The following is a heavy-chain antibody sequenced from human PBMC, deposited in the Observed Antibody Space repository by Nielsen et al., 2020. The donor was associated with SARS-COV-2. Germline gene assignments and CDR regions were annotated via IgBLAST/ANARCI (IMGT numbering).Heavy chain of an antibody. J-gene: IGHJ4*02. V-gene: IGHV1-8*01. CDR2: MNPNSGNT. D-gene: IGHD3-22*01. CDR1: VYTFTSYD. Sequence: ASVKVSCKASVYTFTSYDINWVRQATGQGLEWMGWMNPNSGNTGYAQKFKGRVTMTRDTSISTAYMELSSLTSEDTAVYYCARRADYYDSSAYYYWGQGILVTVSS. CDR3: ARRADYYDSSAYYY.